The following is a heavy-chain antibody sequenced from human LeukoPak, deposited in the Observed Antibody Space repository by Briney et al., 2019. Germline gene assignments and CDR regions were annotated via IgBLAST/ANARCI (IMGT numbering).Heavy chain of an antibody. CDR2: ISYDGSNK. CDR1: GFTFSNAW. D-gene: IGHD5-18*01. J-gene: IGHJ4*02. Sequence: GGSLRLSCAASGFTFSNAWMSWVRQAPGKGLEWVAVISYDGSNKYYADSVKGRFTISRDNAKNSLYLQMNSLRAEDTALYYCAKDIGYSYGYDYWGQGTLVTVSS. V-gene: IGHV3-30*18. CDR3: AKDIGYSYGYDY.